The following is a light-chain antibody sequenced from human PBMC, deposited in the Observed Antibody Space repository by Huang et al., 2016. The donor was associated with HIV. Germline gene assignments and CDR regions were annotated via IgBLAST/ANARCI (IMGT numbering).Light chain of an antibody. J-gene: IGKJ1*01. CDR1: QSVSSSD. CDR2: GAS. Sequence: IVLTQSPGTLSLSPGERATLSCRASQSVSSSDLAWYQQKPSQDPRLLIYGASSRATGIPDRFSGSGSGTDFTLTITRLEPEDFAVYYCQQYGSSPTAFGQGTKVEIK. V-gene: IGKV3-20*01. CDR3: QQYGSSPTA.